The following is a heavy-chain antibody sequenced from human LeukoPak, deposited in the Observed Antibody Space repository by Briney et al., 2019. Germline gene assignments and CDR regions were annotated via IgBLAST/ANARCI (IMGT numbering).Heavy chain of an antibody. CDR2: INPNSGGT. CDR1: GYTFTGYY. CDR3: ARDDVVVVAAGNWFDP. J-gene: IGHJ5*02. V-gene: IGHV1-2*02. D-gene: IGHD2-15*01. Sequence: ASVKVSCKASGYTFTGYYMHWVRQAPGQGLEWMGWINPNSGGTNYAQKFQGRVTMTRDTSISTAYMELRSLRSDDTAVYYCARDDVVVVAAGNWFDPWGQGTLVTVSS.